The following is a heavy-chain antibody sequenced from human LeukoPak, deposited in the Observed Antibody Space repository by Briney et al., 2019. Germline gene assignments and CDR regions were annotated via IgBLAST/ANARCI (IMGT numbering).Heavy chain of an antibody. D-gene: IGHD3-10*01. CDR1: GYTFTGYY. CDR2: INPNSGGT. J-gene: IGHJ4*02. V-gene: IGHV1-2*04. Sequence: ASVKVSCKASGYTFTGYYMHWVRQAPGQGLEWMGWINPNSGGTNYAQKFQGWVTMTRDTSISTAYMELSRLRSDDTAVYYCARDRYGSGTGVDYWGQGTLVTVSS. CDR3: ARDRYGSGTGVDY.